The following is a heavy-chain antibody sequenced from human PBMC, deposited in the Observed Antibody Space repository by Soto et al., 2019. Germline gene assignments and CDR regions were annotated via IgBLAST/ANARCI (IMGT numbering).Heavy chain of an antibody. CDR1: GFSLSTSGVG. V-gene: IGHV2-5*02. D-gene: IGHD3-10*01. CDR3: AHSLSGSGKGYSGMDV. J-gene: IGHJ6*02. Sequence: QITLKESGPTLVKPTQTLTLTCSFSGFSLSTSGVGVGWIRQPPGKALKWLAFIYWDDDKRYSPSLKSRLTITKDPPKNQVVLTMTNMGPVDTATYFCAHSLSGSGKGYSGMDVWGQGTTVTVSS. CDR2: IYWDDDK.